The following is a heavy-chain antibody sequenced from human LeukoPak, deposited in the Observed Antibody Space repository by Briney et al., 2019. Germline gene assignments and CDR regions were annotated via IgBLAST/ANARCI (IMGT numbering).Heavy chain of an antibody. V-gene: IGHV3-23*01. D-gene: IGHD3-16*01. Sequence: QPGGSLRLSCAASGFTFSSYAMSWVRQAPGKGLEWVSAISGSGGSTYYADCVKGRFTISRDNSRDTLYLQMNSLRAEDTAVYYCAKGYYDYVWGSYYFDYWGQGTLVTVSS. CDR1: GFTFSSYA. J-gene: IGHJ4*02. CDR2: ISGSGGST. CDR3: AKGYYDYVWGSYYFDY.